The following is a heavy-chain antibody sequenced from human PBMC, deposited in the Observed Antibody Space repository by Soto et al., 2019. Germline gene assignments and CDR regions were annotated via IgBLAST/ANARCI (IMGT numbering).Heavy chain of an antibody. CDR1: GYTLTELS. Sequence: ASVKVSCKVSGYTLTELSMHWVRQAPGKGLEWMGGFDPEDGETIYAQKFQGRVTMTEDTSTDTAYMELSSLRSEDTAVYYCATDLGVAGQGDWFDPWGQGXLVTVYS. J-gene: IGHJ5*02. V-gene: IGHV1-24*01. CDR3: ATDLGVAGQGDWFDP. D-gene: IGHD6-19*01. CDR2: FDPEDGET.